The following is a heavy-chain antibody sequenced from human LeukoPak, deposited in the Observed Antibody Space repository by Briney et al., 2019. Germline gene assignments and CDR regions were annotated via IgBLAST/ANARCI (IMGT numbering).Heavy chain of an antibody. CDR2: ISHSGST. J-gene: IGHJ6*02. CDR1: GGSINSYY. D-gene: IGHD2-2*01. Sequence: SETLSLTCTVSGGSINSYYWSWIRQPPGKGLEWIGYISHSGSTNYKPSLKSRVTISLDTSKNQFSLKLSSVTAADTAVYYCARTIVVVPAAIYYGMDLWGQGTAVTVSS. V-gene: IGHV4-59*01. CDR3: ARTIVVVPAAIYYGMDL.